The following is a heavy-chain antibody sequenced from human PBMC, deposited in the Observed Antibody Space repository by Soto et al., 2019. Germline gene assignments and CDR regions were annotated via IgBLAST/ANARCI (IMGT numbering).Heavy chain of an antibody. CDR3: AKVSGDFWSGYYSDY. V-gene: IGHV3-23*01. CDR1: GFTFSSYA. D-gene: IGHD3-3*01. J-gene: IGHJ4*02. CDR2: ISGSGGST. Sequence: EVQLLESGGGLVQPGGSLRLSCAASGFTFSSYAMSWVRQAPGKGLEWVSAISGSGGSTYYADSVKGRFTISRDNSKNTLYLQMTSLRAEDTAVYYCAKVSGDFWSGYYSDYWGQGTLVTVSS.